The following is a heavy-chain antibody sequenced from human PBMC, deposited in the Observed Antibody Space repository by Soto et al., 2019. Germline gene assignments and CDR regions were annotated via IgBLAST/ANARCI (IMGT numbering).Heavy chain of an antibody. D-gene: IGHD6-6*01. CDR3: ARGGSSSSTFPPGGNYYYYGMDV. J-gene: IGHJ6*02. Sequence: GESLKISCKGSGYSSTSYWISWVRQMPGKCLEWMGMIDPSDSYTNYSPSFQGHVTISADKSISTAYLQWSSLKASDTAMYYCARGGSSSSTFPPGGNYYYYGMDVWGQGTTVTVSS. CDR1: GYSSTSYW. CDR2: IDPSDSYT. V-gene: IGHV5-10-1*01.